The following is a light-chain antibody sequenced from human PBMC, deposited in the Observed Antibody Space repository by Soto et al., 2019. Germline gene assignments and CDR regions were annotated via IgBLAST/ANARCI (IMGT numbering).Light chain of an antibody. CDR2: DAS. Sequence: EIVLTQSPGTLSLSPGERATLSCRASQSVSRYLAWYQQKPGQAPRLLIYDASYRATGIPARFSGSGSGTDFTLTISSLEPEDFAIYYCLLDFRYFWAFGQGTKVEIK. V-gene: IGKV3-11*01. J-gene: IGKJ1*01. CDR1: QSVSRY. CDR3: LLDFRYFWA.